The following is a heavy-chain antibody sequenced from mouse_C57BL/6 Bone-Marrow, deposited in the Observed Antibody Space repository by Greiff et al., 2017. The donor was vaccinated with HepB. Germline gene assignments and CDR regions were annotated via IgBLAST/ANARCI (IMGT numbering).Heavy chain of an antibody. J-gene: IGHJ4*01. CDR3: ARDGLRRGYYAMDY. V-gene: IGHV5-4*01. CDR1: GFTFSSYA. D-gene: IGHD2-4*01. Sequence: EVMLVESGGGLVKPGGSLKLSCAASGFTFSSYAMSWVRQTPEKRLEWVATISDGGSYTYYPDNVKGRFTISRDNAKNNLYLQMSHLKSEDTAMYYCARDGLRRGYYAMDYWGQGTSVTVSS. CDR2: ISDGGSYT.